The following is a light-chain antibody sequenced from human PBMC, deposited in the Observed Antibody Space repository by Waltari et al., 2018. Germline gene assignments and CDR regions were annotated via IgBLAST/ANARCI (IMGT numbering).Light chain of an antibody. CDR1: SSDVGAYDY. V-gene: IGLV2-8*01. J-gene: IGLJ1*01. CDR2: EVN. Sequence: QSALSQPPSASGSPGQSVTIPCTGSSSDVGAYDYVSWYQQRPGKAPKVLIYEVNKRPSGFPHRFSGSKSGATASLTVSWLQAEDEADYYCASYAGGDTPYVFGTGTTVTV. CDR3: ASYAGGDTPYV.